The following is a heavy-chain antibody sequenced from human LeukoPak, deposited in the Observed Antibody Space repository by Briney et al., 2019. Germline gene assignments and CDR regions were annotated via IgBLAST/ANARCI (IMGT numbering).Heavy chain of an antibody. CDR3: ARSAAAGRIVATFAY. V-gene: IGHV3-74*01. D-gene: IGHD5-12*01. J-gene: IGHJ4*02. CDR2: IKSDGSSA. Sequence: GGSLRLSCAASGFTFSIYWMHWVRQAPGKELVWVSRIKSDGSSASYADSVKGRFTISRDNAKNTLYLQMNSLRAEDTAVYYCARSAAAGRIVATFAYWGQGTLVIVSS. CDR1: GFTFSIYW.